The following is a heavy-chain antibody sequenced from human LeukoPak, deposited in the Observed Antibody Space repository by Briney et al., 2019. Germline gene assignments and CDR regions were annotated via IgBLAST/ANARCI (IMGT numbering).Heavy chain of an antibody. CDR1: GYTFTNYG. Sequence: GASVKVSCKASGYTFTNYGVSWVRQAPGQGLEWMGWISGYNGYTNYAQKFQFRVTMTRDTPTSTAYMELSRLTSDDMAVYYCSRGEVDGPDFDYWGQGTLVTVSS. CDR2: ISGYNGYT. D-gene: IGHD1-26*01. J-gene: IGHJ4*02. V-gene: IGHV1-18*03. CDR3: SRGEVDGPDFDY.